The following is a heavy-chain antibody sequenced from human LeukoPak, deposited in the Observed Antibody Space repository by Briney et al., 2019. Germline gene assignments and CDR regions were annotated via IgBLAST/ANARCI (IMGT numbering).Heavy chain of an antibody. CDR1: GGSISSYY. CDR3: ARLDCSSTSCYRYFDL. J-gene: IGHJ2*01. Sequence: KPSETLSLTCTVSGGSISSYYWSWIRQPPGKGLEWIGYIYYSGSTNYNPSLKSRATISVDTSKNQFSLKLSSVTAADTAVYYCARLDCSSTSCYRYFDLWGRGTLVTVSS. V-gene: IGHV4-59*01. CDR2: IYYSGST. D-gene: IGHD2-2*01.